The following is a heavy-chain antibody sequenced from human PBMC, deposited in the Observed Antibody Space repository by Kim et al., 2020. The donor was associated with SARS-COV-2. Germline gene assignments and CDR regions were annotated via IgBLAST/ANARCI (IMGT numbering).Heavy chain of an antibody. Sequence: DSVKCRFTISRDNAKNSLYLQMNSLRAEDTAVYYCARDGIVEMATIYGDYWGQGTLVTVSS. CDR3: ARDGIVEMATIYGDY. D-gene: IGHD5-12*01. V-gene: IGHV3-21*01. J-gene: IGHJ4*02.